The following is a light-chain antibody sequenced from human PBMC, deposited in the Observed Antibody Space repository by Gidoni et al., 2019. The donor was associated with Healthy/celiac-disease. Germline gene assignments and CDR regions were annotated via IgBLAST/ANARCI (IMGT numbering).Light chain of an antibody. CDR3: QQLNSYPPGVT. V-gene: IGKV1-9*01. Sequence: IQLTQSPSCLSASVGDRVTLTCRASQGISSYLAWYQQQPGKAPQLLIYAASTLQSGVPSRFSGSGSATEFSLTISSLQPADFATYYCQQLNSYPPGVTFGPGTKVEIK. CDR1: QGISSY. J-gene: IGKJ3*01. CDR2: AAS.